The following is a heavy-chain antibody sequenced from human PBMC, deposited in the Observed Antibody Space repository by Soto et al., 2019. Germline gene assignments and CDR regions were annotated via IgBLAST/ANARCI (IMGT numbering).Heavy chain of an antibody. J-gene: IGHJ6*03. Sequence: EVQLVESGGGLVQPGGSLRLSCAASGFTFSSYSMNWVRQAPGKGLEGVSYISSSSSTIYYADAVKGRFTISKDNAKNSLYLQMNSLRAEDTAVYYCARSALDYDILTGYQYYYYYMDVWGKGTTVTVSS. V-gene: IGHV3-48*01. CDR2: ISSSSSTI. CDR1: GFTFSSYS. D-gene: IGHD3-9*01. CDR3: ARSALDYDILTGYQYYYYYMDV.